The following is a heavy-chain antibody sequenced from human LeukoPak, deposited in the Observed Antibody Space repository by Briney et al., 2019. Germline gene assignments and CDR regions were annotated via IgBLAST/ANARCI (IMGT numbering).Heavy chain of an antibody. CDR2: IYSSGST. CDR1: GGSISSYY. V-gene: IGHV4-59*01. Sequence: SVTLSLTCTVSGGSISSYYWSWIRQPPGKGLEWIGHIYSSGSTNYNPSLKSRVTISVDTSKNQFSLKLSSVTAADTAVYYCARNYDSSGYTAFGYWGRGTLVTVSS. D-gene: IGHD3-22*01. J-gene: IGHJ4*02. CDR3: ARNYDSSGYTAFGY.